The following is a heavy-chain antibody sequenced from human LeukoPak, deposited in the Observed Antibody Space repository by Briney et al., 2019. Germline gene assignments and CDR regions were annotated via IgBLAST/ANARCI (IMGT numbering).Heavy chain of an antibody. Sequence: NSSETLSLTCTVSGGSISSSSYYWGWIRQPPGKGLEWIGSIYYSGSTYYNPSLRSRVTISVDTSKNQFSLKLSSVTAADTAVYYCARHARTRLQPGMGTSWFDPWGQGTLVTVSS. CDR3: ARHARTRLQPGMGTSWFDP. CDR1: GGSISSSSYY. J-gene: IGHJ5*02. CDR2: IYYSGST. V-gene: IGHV4-39*01. D-gene: IGHD1-1*01.